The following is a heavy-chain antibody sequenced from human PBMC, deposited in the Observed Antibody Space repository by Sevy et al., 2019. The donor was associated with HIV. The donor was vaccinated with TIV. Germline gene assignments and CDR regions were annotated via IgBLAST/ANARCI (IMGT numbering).Heavy chain of an antibody. V-gene: IGHV3-43*01. CDR3: AKERPEYYYDSSGYSGFHFDY. CDR1: GFTFDDYP. D-gene: IGHD3-22*01. J-gene: IGHJ4*02. CDR2: ISWDGGST. Sequence: GGSLRLSCAASGFTFDDYPMHWARQAPGKGLEWVSLISWDGGSTYYADSVKGRFTNSGENSKNSLYLQMNSLRTEDTALYYCAKERPEYYYDSSGYSGFHFDYWGQGTLVTVSS.